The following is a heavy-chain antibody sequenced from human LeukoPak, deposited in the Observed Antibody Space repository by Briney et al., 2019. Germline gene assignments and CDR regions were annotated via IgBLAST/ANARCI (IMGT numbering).Heavy chain of an antibody. CDR3: TRGNGVAGDY. CDR2: LSPNSGQT. Sequence: GASVKVSCKASGYTFTTYDINWLRQATGQGLEWMGWLSPNSGQTAYAQKFQGRVTMTRDISISTFYLELSSLTSEDTAVYYCTRGNGVAGDYWGQGTLVTVSS. CDR1: GYTFTTYD. J-gene: IGHJ4*02. V-gene: IGHV1-8*01. D-gene: IGHD6-19*01.